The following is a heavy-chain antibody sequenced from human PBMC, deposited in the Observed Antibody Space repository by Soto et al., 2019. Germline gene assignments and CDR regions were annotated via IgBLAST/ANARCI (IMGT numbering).Heavy chain of an antibody. CDR2: IYYTGTT. J-gene: IGHJ5*02. Sequence: QVQLQESGPGLVKPSQTLSLICTVSGGSISSDDNYWSWIRQPPGKGLEWIGYIYYTGTTSYNPSLKSRLIISIDTSKNVFSLKLNSVTAADTAVYYCARANQRRAYNGFDPWGQGTLVTVSS. V-gene: IGHV4-30-4*01. CDR3: ARANQRRAYNGFDP. D-gene: IGHD1-1*01. CDR1: GGSISSDDNY.